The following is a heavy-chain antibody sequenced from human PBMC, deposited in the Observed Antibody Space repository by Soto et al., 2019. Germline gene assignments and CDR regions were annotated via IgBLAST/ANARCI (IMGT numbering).Heavy chain of an antibody. CDR1: GFSLITSGLG. J-gene: IGHJ6*02. Sequence: SGPTLVNPTQTLTLTCTFSGFSLITSGLGVGWIRQPPGKALEWLALIYWNDDKRYSPSLKSRLTITKDTSKNQVVLTMTNMDPVDTATYYCARRPYNWNYYGGYYYYVMDVWGQGTTVTVSS. CDR3: ARRPYNWNYYGGYYYYVMDV. CDR2: IYWNDDK. V-gene: IGHV2-5*01. D-gene: IGHD1-7*01.